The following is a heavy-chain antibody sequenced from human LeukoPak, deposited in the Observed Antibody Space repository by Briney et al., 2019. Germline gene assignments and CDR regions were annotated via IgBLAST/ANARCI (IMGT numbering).Heavy chain of an antibody. CDR1: GFTFSNYA. D-gene: IGHD1-14*01. CDR2: ISDSGDTP. V-gene: IGHV3-23*01. Sequence: TGGSLRLSCTASGFTFSNYAMSWVRQAPGKGLKWVSSISDSGDTPYYADSVKGLFTISRDNSKSTLYLQMSSLRAEDTAVYYCVQLLDDNPIRWYFGLWGRGTLVTVSS. J-gene: IGHJ2*01. CDR3: VQLLDDNPIRWYFGL.